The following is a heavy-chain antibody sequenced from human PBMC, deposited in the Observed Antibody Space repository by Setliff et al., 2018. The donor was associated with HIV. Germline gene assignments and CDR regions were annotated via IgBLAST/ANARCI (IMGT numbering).Heavy chain of an antibody. CDR3: ARHHDSDFSGDPDWFDP. D-gene: IGHD2-15*01. CDR1: GDSISNPNYY. V-gene: IGHV4-39*01. Sequence: SETLSLTCYVSGDSISNPNYYWGWISQPPGKGLEWIGSIYFSESPYYNPSLSSRVTISVDTSTNQFSLRLSSVTAADTAVYYCARHHDSDFSGDPDWFDPWGQGILVTVSS. J-gene: IGHJ5*02. CDR2: IYFSESP.